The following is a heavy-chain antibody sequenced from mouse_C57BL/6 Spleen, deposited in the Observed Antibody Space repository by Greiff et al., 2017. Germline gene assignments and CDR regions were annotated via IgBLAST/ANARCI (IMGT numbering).Heavy chain of an antibody. V-gene: IGHV2-5*01. CDR1: GFSLTSYG. CDR2: IWRGGST. Sequence: VKLVESGPGLVQPSQSLSITCTVSGFSLTSYGVHWVRQSPGKGLEWLGVIWRGGSTDYNAAFMSRLSITKNNSKSQVFFKMNSLQADDTAIYYCAKGGTTVVAHWYFDVWGTGTTVTVSS. J-gene: IGHJ1*03. D-gene: IGHD1-1*01. CDR3: AKGGTTVVAHWYFDV.